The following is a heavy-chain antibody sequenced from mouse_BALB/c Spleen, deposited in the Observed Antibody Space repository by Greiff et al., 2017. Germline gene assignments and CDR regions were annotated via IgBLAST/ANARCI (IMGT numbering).Heavy chain of an antibody. J-gene: IGHJ3*01. Sequence: DVKLVESGGGLVKPGGSLKLSCAASGFTFSSYAMSWVRQTPEKRLEWVATISSGGSYTYYPDSVKGRFTISRDNAKNTLYLQMSSLRSEDTAMYYCARHRGLMVTTGEFAYWGQGTLVTVSA. CDR1: GFTFSSYA. V-gene: IGHV5-9-3*01. CDR3: ARHRGLMVTTGEFAY. CDR2: ISSGGSYT. D-gene: IGHD2-2*01.